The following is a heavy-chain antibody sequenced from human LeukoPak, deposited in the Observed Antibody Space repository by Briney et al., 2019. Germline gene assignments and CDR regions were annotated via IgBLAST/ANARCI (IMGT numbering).Heavy chain of an antibody. CDR3: VRTVAGRWFDP. D-gene: IGHD6-19*01. Sequence: GGSLRLSCAASGFTFSNYWMLWVRQAPGRGLVWVSRINSDGCITTYADSVKGRFTISRDNANNTLYLQLNSLRAEDTTVYYCVRTVAGRWFDPWGQGTLVTVSS. V-gene: IGHV3-74*03. J-gene: IGHJ5*02. CDR1: GFTFSNYW. CDR2: INSDGCIT.